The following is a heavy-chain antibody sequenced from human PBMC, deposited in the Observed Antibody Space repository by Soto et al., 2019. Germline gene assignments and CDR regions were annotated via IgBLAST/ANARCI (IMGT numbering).Heavy chain of an antibody. CDR2: IYYSGST. V-gene: IGHV4-30-4*01. J-gene: IGHJ6*02. D-gene: IGHD2-2*02. CDR3: AREGAARYTYYYGTDI. Sequence: QVQLQESGPGLVKPSQTLSLTCTVSGGSISSGDSYWSWIRQPPGKGLEWIGYIYYSGSTYYNPSLESRVTISVDTSQNQFPLKLTSMTAADTAVYYCAREGAARYTYYYGTDIWGQGTTVTVSS. CDR1: GGSISSGDSY.